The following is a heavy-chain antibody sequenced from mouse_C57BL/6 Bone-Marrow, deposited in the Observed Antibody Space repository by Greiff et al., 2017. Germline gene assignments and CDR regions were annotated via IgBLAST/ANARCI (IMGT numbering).Heavy chain of an antibody. D-gene: IGHD2-3*01. CDR2: IYPGSGST. Sequence: VQLQQPGAELVKPGASVKMSCKASGYTFTSYWITWVKQRPGQGLEWIGDIYPGSGSTNYNEKFKSKATLTVDTSSSTAYMQLSSLTSEDSAVYYCARSRELMVTTYYFDYWGQGTTLTVSS. V-gene: IGHV1-55*01. J-gene: IGHJ2*01. CDR3: ARSRELMVTTYYFDY. CDR1: GYTFTSYW.